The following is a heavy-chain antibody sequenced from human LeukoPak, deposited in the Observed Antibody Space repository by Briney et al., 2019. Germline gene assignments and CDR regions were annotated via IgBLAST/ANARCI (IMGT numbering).Heavy chain of an antibody. D-gene: IGHD3-22*01. CDR3: ARDSLDDSSGYLVDY. CDR2: IWYDGSNK. CDR1: GFTFSSYG. J-gene: IGHJ4*02. V-gene: IGHV3-33*01. Sequence: GGSLRLSCAASGFTFSSYGMHWVRQAPGKGPEWVAVIWYDGSNKYYADSVKGRFTISRDNSKNTLYLQMNSLRAEDTAVYYCARDSLDDSSGYLVDYWGQGTLVTVSS.